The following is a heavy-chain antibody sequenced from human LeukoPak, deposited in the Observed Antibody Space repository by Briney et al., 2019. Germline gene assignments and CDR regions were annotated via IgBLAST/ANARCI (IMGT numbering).Heavy chain of an antibody. CDR3: AKSNRYCSGGSCYSGFDY. J-gene: IGHJ4*02. CDR1: GFTFSSYA. V-gene: IGHV3-23*01. D-gene: IGHD2-15*01. Sequence: PGGSLRLSCAASGFTFSSYAMSWVRQAPGKGLEWVSAISGSGGSTYYADSVKGRFTISRDNSKNTLYLQMNSLRAEDTAVYYCAKSNRYCSGGSCYSGFDYWGQGTLVTVSS. CDR2: ISGSGGST.